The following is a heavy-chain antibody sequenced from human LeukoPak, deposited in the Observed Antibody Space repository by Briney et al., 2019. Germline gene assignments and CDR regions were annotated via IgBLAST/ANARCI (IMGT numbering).Heavy chain of an antibody. Sequence: ASVKVSCKASGYPFTTYGVSWVRQAPGQGVEWMGWISVDNGITNYAQKIQGRVTMTTDTSTNTAYMELRSLRSDDTAVYYCARVRTRLSAAGTGRLDYWGQGTLVTVSS. J-gene: IGHJ4*02. CDR2: ISVDNGIT. D-gene: IGHD6-13*01. V-gene: IGHV1-18*01. CDR3: ARVRTRLSAAGTGRLDY. CDR1: GYPFTTYG.